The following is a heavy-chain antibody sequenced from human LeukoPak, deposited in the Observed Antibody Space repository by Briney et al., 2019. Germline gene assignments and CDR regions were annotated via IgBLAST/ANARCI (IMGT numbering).Heavy chain of an antibody. Sequence: GGSLRLSCAASGFTVSSNYMSWVRQAPGKGLEWVSIIYTDGSTYNADSVKGRFTISRDNSKNTLYVQMNNLRAEDTAVYYCARKGSGWYVDHWGQGTLVTVSS. CDR1: GFTVSSNY. V-gene: IGHV3-66*01. CDR3: ARKGSGWYVDH. CDR2: IYTDGST. D-gene: IGHD6-19*01. J-gene: IGHJ4*02.